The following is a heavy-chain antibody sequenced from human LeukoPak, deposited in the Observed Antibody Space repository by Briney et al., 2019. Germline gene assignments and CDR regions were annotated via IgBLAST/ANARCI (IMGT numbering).Heavy chain of an antibody. D-gene: IGHD1-26*01. CDR2: IDHSGST. Sequence: SETLSLTCAVYGGSFSGYYWSWIRQPPGKGLEWIGEIDHSGSTNYNPSLKSRVTISVDTSKNQFSLKLSSVTAADTAVYYCARVFSGSYGYWGQGTLVTVSS. CDR3: ARVFSGSYGY. CDR1: GGSFSGYY. V-gene: IGHV4-34*01. J-gene: IGHJ4*02.